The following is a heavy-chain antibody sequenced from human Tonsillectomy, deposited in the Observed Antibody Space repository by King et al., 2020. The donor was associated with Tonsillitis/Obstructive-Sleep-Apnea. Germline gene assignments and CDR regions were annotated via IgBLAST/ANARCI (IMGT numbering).Heavy chain of an antibody. CDR2: IYSGVST. J-gene: IGHJ6*03. CDR3: ARDMGLTGYYYMDV. V-gene: IGHV3-53*01. D-gene: IGHD7-27*01. Sequence: VQLVESGGGLIQPGGSLRLSCAASGFTVSSNYMSWVRQAPGKGLEWVSVIYSGVSTYYADSLKGRFTISRDNSKNTLYLQMNSLRAEDTAVYYCARDMGLTGYYYMDVWGKGTTVTVSS. CDR1: GFTVSSNY.